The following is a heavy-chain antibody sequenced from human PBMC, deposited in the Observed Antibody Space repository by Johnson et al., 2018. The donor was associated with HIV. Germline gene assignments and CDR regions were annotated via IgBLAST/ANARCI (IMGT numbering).Heavy chain of an antibody. CDR2: LSYDGSNK. V-gene: IGHV3-30*04. Sequence: QMQLVESGGGVVQPGRSLRLSCAASGFTFSSYAMHWVRPAPGKGLAWVAILSYDGSNKYYADSVKGRFTISRDNAKNSLYLQMNSLRAEDTAVYYCARVMVQGDAFDIWGQGTMVTVSS. J-gene: IGHJ3*02. CDR1: GFTFSSYA. D-gene: IGHD3-10*01. CDR3: ARVMVQGDAFDI.